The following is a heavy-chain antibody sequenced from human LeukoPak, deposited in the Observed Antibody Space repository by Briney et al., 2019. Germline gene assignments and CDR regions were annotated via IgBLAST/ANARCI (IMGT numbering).Heavy chain of an antibody. CDR2: IWYDGSNK. CDR3: AREQREDYYDSSGYLWAIDY. V-gene: IGHV3-33*01. CDR1: GFTFSSYG. D-gene: IGHD3-22*01. J-gene: IGHJ4*02. Sequence: GGSLRLSCAASGFTFSSYGMHWVRQAPGKGLEWVAVIWYDGSNKYYADSVKGRFTISRDNSKNTLYLQMNSLRAEDTAVYYCAREQREDYYDSSGYLWAIDYWGQGTLVTVSS.